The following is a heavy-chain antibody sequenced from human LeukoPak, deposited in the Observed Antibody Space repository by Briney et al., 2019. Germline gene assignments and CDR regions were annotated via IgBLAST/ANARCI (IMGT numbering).Heavy chain of an antibody. CDR3: ARHAEMTTTEDAFDI. Sequence: GEPLKISCKGSGYSFTSYWIGWVRQMPGKGLEWMGIIYPEDSDTRYSPSFEGQVTFSVDKSISAAYLQWNTLQASDTATYSCARHAEMTTTEDAFDIWGQGTMVTVSS. CDR1: GYSFTSYW. J-gene: IGHJ3*02. V-gene: IGHV5-51*01. CDR2: IYPEDSDT. D-gene: IGHD5-24*01.